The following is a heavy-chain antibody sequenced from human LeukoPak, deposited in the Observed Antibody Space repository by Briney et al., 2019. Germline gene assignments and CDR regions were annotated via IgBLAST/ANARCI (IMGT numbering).Heavy chain of an antibody. J-gene: IGHJ4*02. Sequence: PGGSLRLSCAASGFTVSSNYMSWVRQAPGKGLEWVSIIYSGGSTYYADSVKGRFTISRDNSKNTLYLQMNSLRAEDTAVYYCAKGIPIYYDSSGYYSRPFDYWGQGTLVTVSS. V-gene: IGHV3-53*01. CDR1: GFTVSSNY. CDR3: AKGIPIYYDSSGYYSRPFDY. D-gene: IGHD3-22*01. CDR2: IYSGGST.